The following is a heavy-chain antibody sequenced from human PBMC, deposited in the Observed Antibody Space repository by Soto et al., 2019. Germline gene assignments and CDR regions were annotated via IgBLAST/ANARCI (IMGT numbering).Heavy chain of an antibody. D-gene: IGHD1-26*01. CDR1: GGSISSHY. V-gene: IGHV4-59*11. CDR3: ARGWGGYFDL. J-gene: IGHJ2*01. Sequence: QVQLQESGPGLVKPSETLSLTCSVSGGSISSHYWSWIRKPPGKGLEWTGYIYYSGSTNYNPSLKGRVTISVHTSKSQFSLKLSSVTAADTAVYYCARGWGGYFDLWGRGTLVTVSS. CDR2: IYYSGST.